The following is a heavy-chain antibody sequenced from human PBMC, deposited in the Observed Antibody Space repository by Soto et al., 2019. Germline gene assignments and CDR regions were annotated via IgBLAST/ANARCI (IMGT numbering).Heavy chain of an antibody. Sequence: QVQLVQSGAEVKKPGSSVKVSCKASGGTFRSYSISWVRQAPGQGLEWMGGIIPIFDITNYAQKIQGRVTITADESTRTAYMELSSLGSDDTAVYYCARPDEGGYSSNHHYYYALDVWGQGTTVTV. J-gene: IGHJ6*02. D-gene: IGHD3-22*01. CDR3: ARPDEGGYSSNHHYYYALDV. CDR1: GGTFRSYS. CDR2: IIPIFDIT. V-gene: IGHV1-69*01.